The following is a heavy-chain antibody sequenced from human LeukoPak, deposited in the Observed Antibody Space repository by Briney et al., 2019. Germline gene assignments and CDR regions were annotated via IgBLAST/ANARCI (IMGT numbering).Heavy chain of an antibody. V-gene: IGHV3-23*01. CDR3: ATTLNTGFFQS. CDR2: VSGSGGDT. D-gene: IGHD5-18*01. Sequence: GGSLRLSCAASGFTFSTYAMHWIRQAPGKGLEWVSAVSGSGGDTYYADSVTGRFTISRDNSKNTLYVLLNSLRAEDTAVYYCATTLNTGFFQSWGRGTLVTVSS. J-gene: IGHJ5*02. CDR1: GFTFSTYA.